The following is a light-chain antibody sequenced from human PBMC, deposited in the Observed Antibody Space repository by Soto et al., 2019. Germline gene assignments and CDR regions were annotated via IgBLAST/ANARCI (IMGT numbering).Light chain of an antibody. CDR2: DVS. CDR3: SSYTSSSTLLYV. J-gene: IGLJ1*01. V-gene: IGLV2-14*01. Sequence: QSVLTQPASVSGSRGQSITISCTGTSSDVGGYNYVSGYQQHPGKAPKLMIYDVSNRPSGVSNRFSGSKSGNTASLTISGLQAEDEADYYCSSYTSSSTLLYVFGTGTKVTVL. CDR1: SSDVGGYNY.